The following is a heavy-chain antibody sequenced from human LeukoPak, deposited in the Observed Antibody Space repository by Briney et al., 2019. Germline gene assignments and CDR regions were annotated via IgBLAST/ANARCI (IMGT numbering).Heavy chain of an antibody. CDR3: ARGYSSGFELDY. CDR2: IYYSGST. V-gene: IGHV4-59*01. J-gene: IGHJ4*02. Sequence: PSETLSLTCTVSGGFISSYNWNWIRQTPGKGLEWIGYIYYSGSTNYNPSLKSRVTISVDTSKNHFSLKLRSVTAADTAVYYCARGYSSGFELDYWGQGTLVTVSS. CDR1: GGFISSYN. D-gene: IGHD6-19*01.